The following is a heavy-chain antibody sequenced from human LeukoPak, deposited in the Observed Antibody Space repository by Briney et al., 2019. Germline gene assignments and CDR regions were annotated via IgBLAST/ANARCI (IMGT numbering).Heavy chain of an antibody. CDR3: ARDRAPRVAAAGIYDYYGMDV. Sequence: GGSLRLSCAASGFTFSSYAMHWVRQAPGKGLEWVAVISYDGSNRYYADSVKGRFTISGDNSKNTLYLRMNSLRAEDTAVYYCARDRAPRVAAAGIYDYYGMDVWGQGTTVTVSS. CDR1: GFTFSSYA. CDR2: ISYDGSNR. J-gene: IGHJ6*02. V-gene: IGHV3-30*04. D-gene: IGHD6-13*01.